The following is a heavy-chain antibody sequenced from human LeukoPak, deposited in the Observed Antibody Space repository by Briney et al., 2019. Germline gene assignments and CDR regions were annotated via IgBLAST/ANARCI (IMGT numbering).Heavy chain of an antibody. CDR2: ISGSGGST. CDR3: AKEWTYYDRSGYANDAFDI. V-gene: IGHV3-23*01. CDR1: GFTFSSYA. Sequence: GGSLRLSCAASGFTFSSYAMSWVRQAPGKGLEWVSAISGSGGSTYYADSVKGRFTISRDNSKNTLYLQMNSLRAEDTAVYYCAKEWTYYDRSGYANDAFDIWGQGTIVTVSS. J-gene: IGHJ3*02. D-gene: IGHD3-22*01.